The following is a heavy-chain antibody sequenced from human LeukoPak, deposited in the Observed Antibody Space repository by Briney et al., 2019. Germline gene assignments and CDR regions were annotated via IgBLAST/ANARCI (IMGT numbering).Heavy chain of an antibody. Sequence: SVNVSCKASGGTFSSYAISWVRPAPGQGLAWMGGIIPIFGTANYAQKFQGRVTITADESTSTAYMELSSLRSEDTAVYYCARAGDRIVGATYWGFDYWGQGTLVTVSS. CDR3: ARAGDRIVGATYWGFDY. CDR2: IIPIFGTA. D-gene: IGHD1-26*01. V-gene: IGHV1-69*01. CDR1: GGTFSSYA. J-gene: IGHJ4*02.